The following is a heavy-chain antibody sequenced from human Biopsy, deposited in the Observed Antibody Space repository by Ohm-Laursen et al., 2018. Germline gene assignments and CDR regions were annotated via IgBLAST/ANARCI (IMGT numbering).Heavy chain of an antibody. Sequence: TLSLTCAVFGKTFSDYQWSWIRQPPGKGLEWIGQINQAGTTSYNPSLKSRVSISADASKYEFSLRLTSVTAADTAVYFCGNEVYGRDYWGLGARVTVSS. CDR3: GNEVYGRDY. V-gene: IGHV4-34*08. D-gene: IGHD4-17*01. CDR2: INQAGTT. J-gene: IGHJ4*02. CDR1: GKTFSDYQ.